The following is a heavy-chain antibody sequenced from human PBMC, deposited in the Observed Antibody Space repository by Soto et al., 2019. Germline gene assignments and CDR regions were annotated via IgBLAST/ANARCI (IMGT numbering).Heavy chain of an antibody. CDR2: IKSKTDGGTT. V-gene: IGHV3-15*07. J-gene: IGHJ3*02. CDR1: GFTFSNAW. D-gene: IGHD5-18*01. CDR3: TTDPSISMVTQDAFDI. Sequence: GGSLRLSCAASGFTFSNAWMNWVRQAPGKGLEWVGRIKSKTDGGTTDYAAPVKGRFTISRDDSKNTLYLQMNSLKTADTAVYYCTTDPSISMVTQDAFDIWGQGTMVTVSS.